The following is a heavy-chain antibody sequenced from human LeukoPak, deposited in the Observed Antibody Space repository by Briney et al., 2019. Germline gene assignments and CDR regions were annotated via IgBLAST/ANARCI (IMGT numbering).Heavy chain of an antibody. CDR2: INPSGGST. Sequence: ASVKVSCKASGYTFTSYYMHWVRQAPGQGLEWMGIINPSGGSTSYAQKFQGRVTMTRDTSTSTVYMELSSLRSEDMAVYYCARAPGRIDAFDIWGQGTMVTVSS. CDR1: GYTFTSYY. V-gene: IGHV1-46*01. J-gene: IGHJ3*02. CDR3: ARAPGRIDAFDI.